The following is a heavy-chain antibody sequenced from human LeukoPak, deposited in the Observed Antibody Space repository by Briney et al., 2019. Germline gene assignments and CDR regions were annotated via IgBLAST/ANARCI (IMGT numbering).Heavy chain of an antibody. CDR1: GFTFSRYW. CDR3: AKDHDIGVAVKEAIYYFDY. CDR2: IRYDGSNK. J-gene: IGHJ4*02. V-gene: IGHV3-30*02. Sequence: GGSLRLSCAASGFTFSRYWMSWVRQAPGKGLEWVAFIRYDGSNKYYADSVKGRFTISRDNSKNTLYLQMNSLRAEDTAVYYCAKDHDIGVAVKEAIYYFDYWGQGTLVTVSS. D-gene: IGHD6-19*01.